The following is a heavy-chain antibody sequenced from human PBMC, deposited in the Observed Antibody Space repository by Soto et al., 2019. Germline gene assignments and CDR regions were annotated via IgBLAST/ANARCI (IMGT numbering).Heavy chain of an antibody. V-gene: IGHV4-59*02. Sequence: PAETLSLTCVVSGGSVYDFYRNWVRQTPGKGLEWIGNIYNNGRTNYNPSLKKRVTISIDTSKNQFSLHLSSVTTADTAMYFCASGHDFYVSFDPWGQGTLVTVSS. CDR3: ASGHDFYVSFDP. CDR2: IYNNGRT. J-gene: IGHJ5*02. CDR1: GGSVYDFY. D-gene: IGHD3-10*02.